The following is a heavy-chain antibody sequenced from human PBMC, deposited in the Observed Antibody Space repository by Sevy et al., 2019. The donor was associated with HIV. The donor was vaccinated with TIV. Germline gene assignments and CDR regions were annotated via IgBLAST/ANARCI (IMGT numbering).Heavy chain of an antibody. V-gene: IGHV3-7*01. D-gene: IGHD3-22*01. Sequence: GGSLRLSCAASGFTFSSYWMSWVRQAPGKGLEWVANIKQDGSEKYYVYSVKGRFTISRDNAKNSLYLQMNSLRAEDTAVYYCARGDYYDSSGYYYRREFDYWGQGTLVTVSS. CDR3: ARGDYYDSSGYYYRREFDY. CDR2: IKQDGSEK. J-gene: IGHJ4*02. CDR1: GFTFSSYW.